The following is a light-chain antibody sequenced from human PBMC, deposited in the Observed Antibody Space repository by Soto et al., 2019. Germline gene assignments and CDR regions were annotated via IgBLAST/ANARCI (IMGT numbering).Light chain of an antibody. CDR3: QQSYSATPIT. CDR1: QNIRTY. Sequence: DIQMTQAPSSLSASVGDRVTITCRASQNIRTYLSWYQQKPGKAPNLLIYATSTLQSGVPSRFSGHGSGTDCTLTISSLQPEDFATYYCQQSYSATPITFGQGTRLDVK. J-gene: IGKJ5*01. V-gene: IGKV1-39*01. CDR2: ATS.